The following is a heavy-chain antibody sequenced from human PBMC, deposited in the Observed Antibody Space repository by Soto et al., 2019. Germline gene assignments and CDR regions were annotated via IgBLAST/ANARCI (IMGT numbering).Heavy chain of an antibody. CDR1: GYSFTSYW. D-gene: IGHD6-6*01. CDR2: IYPGDSDT. CDR3: ARSIAARNYYYYYGMDV. V-gene: IGHV5-51*01. J-gene: IGHJ6*02. Sequence: PGESLKISCKGSGYSFTSYWIGWLRQMPGKGLEWMGIIYPGDSDTRYSPSFQGQVTISADKSISTAYLQWSSLKASDTAMYYCARSIAARNYYYYYGMDVWGQGTTVTVSS.